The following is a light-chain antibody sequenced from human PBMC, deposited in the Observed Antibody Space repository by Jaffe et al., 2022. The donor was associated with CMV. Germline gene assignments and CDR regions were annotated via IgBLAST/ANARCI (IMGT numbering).Light chain of an antibody. Sequence: DIQMTQSPSSLSASIGDRVTITCRASQNIRNYLNWYQQKPGKAPKVLIFASSILQSGVPSRFSGGGSGTDFTLTISSLQTEDFATYYCQQSYSTPETFGGGTKVEIK. CDR1: QNIRNY. J-gene: IGKJ4*01. CDR2: ASS. CDR3: QQSYSTPET. V-gene: IGKV1-39*01.